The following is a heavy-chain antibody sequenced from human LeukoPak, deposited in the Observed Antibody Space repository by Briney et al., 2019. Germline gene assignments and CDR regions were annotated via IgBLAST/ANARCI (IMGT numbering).Heavy chain of an antibody. CDR1: GGSFSSSSYY. CDR3: VWYYDFWRNNYYYMDV. Sequence: SETLSLTCTVSGGSFSSSSYYWGWIRQPPGKGLEWIGSIYYSGSTYYNPSLKSRVTISVDTSKNQFSLKLSSVTAADTAVYYCVWYYDFWRNNYYYMDVWGKGTTVTVSS. CDR2: IYYSGST. J-gene: IGHJ6*03. V-gene: IGHV4-39*01. D-gene: IGHD3-3*01.